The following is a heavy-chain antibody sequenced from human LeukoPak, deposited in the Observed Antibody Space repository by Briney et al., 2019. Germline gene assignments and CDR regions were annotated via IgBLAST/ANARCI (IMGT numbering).Heavy chain of an antibody. CDR1: GFTFSSYS. D-gene: IGHD2-15*01. CDR2: ISSSSSTI. J-gene: IGHJ4*02. V-gene: IGHV3-48*01. CDR3: AGRHCSGGGCYFAGADPFDY. Sequence: GRSLRLSCAASGFTFSSYSMNWVRQAPGKGLEWVSYISSSSSTIYYADSVKGRFTISRDTSKNTLYLQMNSLRAEDTAVYFCAGRHCSGGGCYFAGADPFDYWGQGTLVTVSS.